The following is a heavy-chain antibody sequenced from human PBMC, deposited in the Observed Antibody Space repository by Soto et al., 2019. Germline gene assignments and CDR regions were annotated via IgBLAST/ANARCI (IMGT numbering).Heavy chain of an antibody. Sequence: PGGAPRHSWGGSGVTFSKARKNWGRQGPGNGLDWFGRIKSQPDGGTTAYAAPVKDRFTISRDDSKNTLYLQMNSLKTEDTALYYCTTRNHHIHLAYSGQGTLVTVSS. V-gene: IGHV3-15*07. CDR3: TTRNHHIHLAY. CDR2: IKSQPDGGTT. D-gene: IGHD4-4*01. J-gene: IGHJ4*02. CDR1: GVTFSKAR.